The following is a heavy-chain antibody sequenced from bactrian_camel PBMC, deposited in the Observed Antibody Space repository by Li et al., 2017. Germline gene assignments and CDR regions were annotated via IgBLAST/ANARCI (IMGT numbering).Heavy chain of an antibody. CDR2: INSGGSYT. Sequence: VQLVESGGGLRQPGGSLRLSCAASGFTFSSYAMSWVRQAPGKGLEWVSAINSGGSYTYYADSVKGRFTISRDNAENTVYLQMNSLKPDDTAVYYCVRDGATSAGLWFDYWGQGTQVT. CDR1: GFTFSSYA. CDR3: VRDGATSAGLWFDY. V-gene: IGHV3S40*01. D-gene: IGHD1*01. J-gene: IGHJ4*01.